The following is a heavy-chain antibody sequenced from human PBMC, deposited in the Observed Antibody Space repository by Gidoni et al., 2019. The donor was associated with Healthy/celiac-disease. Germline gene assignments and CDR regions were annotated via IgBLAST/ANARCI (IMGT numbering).Heavy chain of an antibody. D-gene: IGHD1-26*01. CDR3: ARALSSGSYPNWFDP. Sequence: EVQLVESGGGLVKPGGSLRLSCAASGFTFSSYSMNWFRQAPGKGLEWVSSISSSSSDIYYADSVKGRFTISRDNAKNSLYMQMNSLRAEDTAVYYCARALSSGSYPNWFDPWGQGTLVTVSS. J-gene: IGHJ5*02. CDR2: ISSSSSDI. CDR1: GFTFSSYS. V-gene: IGHV3-21*01.